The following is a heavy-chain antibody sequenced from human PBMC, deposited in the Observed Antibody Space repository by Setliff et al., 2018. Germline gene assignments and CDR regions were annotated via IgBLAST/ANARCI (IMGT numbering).Heavy chain of an antibody. J-gene: IGHJ4*02. CDR1: GGSISSYY. Sequence: LSLTCTVSGGSISSYYWSWIRQPPGKGLEWIGYIYTSGSTNYNPSLKSRVTISVDTSKNQFSLKLSSVTAADTAVYYCARDRRRAYFDYWGQGTLVTVSS. V-gene: IGHV4-4*08. CDR3: ARDRRRAYFDY. CDR2: IYTSGST.